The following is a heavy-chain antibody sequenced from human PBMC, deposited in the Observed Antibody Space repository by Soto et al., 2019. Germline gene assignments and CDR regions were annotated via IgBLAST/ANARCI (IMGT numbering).Heavy chain of an antibody. J-gene: IGHJ4*02. V-gene: IGHV4-30-2*01. D-gene: IGHD4-17*01. CDR1: GGSISSGGYS. Sequence: QLQLQESGSGLVKPSQTLSLTCAVSGGSISSGGYSWSWIRQPPGKGLEWIGYVYHSGNTYYNPSLKSQVTLSVNRSKNHFSLKLTSVTASDTAVYYCARGGKTVTTFDYWGQGTLVTVSS. CDR2: VYHSGNT. CDR3: ARGGKTVTTFDY.